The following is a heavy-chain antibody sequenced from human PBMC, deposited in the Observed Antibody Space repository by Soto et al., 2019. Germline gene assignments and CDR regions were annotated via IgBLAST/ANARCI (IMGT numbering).Heavy chain of an antibody. CDR3: AKESGDSSGIWGENWFDP. Sequence: GGSLRLSCAASGFTFSSYGMHWVRQAPGKGLEWVAVISYDGSNKYYADSVKGRFTISRDNSKNTLYLQMNSLRAEDTAVYYCAKESGDSSGIWGENWFDPWGQGTLVTVSS. CDR2: ISYDGSNK. V-gene: IGHV3-30*18. CDR1: GFTFSSYG. D-gene: IGHD3-22*01. J-gene: IGHJ5*02.